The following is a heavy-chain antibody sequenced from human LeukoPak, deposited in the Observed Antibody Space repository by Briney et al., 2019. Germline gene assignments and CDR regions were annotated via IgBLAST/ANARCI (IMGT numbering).Heavy chain of an antibody. D-gene: IGHD1-26*01. J-gene: IGHJ5*02. CDR1: GFTFSNYA. Sequence: GSLRLSCAASGFTFSNYAMSWIRQPPGKGLEWIGEINHSGSTNYNPSLKSRVTISVDTSKNQFSLKLSSVTAADTAVYYCARDATRDNWFDPWGQGTLVTVSS. V-gene: IGHV4-34*01. CDR2: INHSGST. CDR3: ARDATRDNWFDP.